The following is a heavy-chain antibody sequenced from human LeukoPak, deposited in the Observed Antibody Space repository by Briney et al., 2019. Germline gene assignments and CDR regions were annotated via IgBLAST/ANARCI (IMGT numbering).Heavy chain of an antibody. CDR1: GGTFSSYA. CDR3: ARAGADPSYGWMYYFDY. Sequence: SVKVSCEASGGTFSSYAISWVRQAPGQGLEWMGGIIPIFGTANYAQKFQGRVTITTDESTSTAYMELSSLRSEDTAVYYCARAGADPSYGWMYYFDYWGQGTLVTVSS. D-gene: IGHD5-18*01. CDR2: IIPIFGTA. J-gene: IGHJ4*02. V-gene: IGHV1-69*05.